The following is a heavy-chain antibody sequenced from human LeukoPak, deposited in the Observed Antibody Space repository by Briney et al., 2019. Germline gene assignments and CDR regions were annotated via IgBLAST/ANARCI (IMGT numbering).Heavy chain of an antibody. CDR2: IKQDGSEK. CDR3: AREEEDGSIDA. V-gene: IGHV3-7*01. J-gene: IGHJ5*02. D-gene: IGHD1-26*01. Sequence: GGSLRLSCATSGFTFSSYWMSWVRQAPGKGLEWVANIKQDGSEKYYVDSVKGRFTISRDNAKNSLSLQMNSLRAEDTAVYHCAREEEDGSIDAWGQGTLVTVSS. CDR1: GFTFSSYW.